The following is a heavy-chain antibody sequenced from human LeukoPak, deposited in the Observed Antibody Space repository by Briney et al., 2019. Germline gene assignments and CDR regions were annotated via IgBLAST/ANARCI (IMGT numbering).Heavy chain of an antibody. CDR1: GFSFSNNY. CDR2: VSGNGAGT. V-gene: IGHV3-23*01. D-gene: IGHD3-10*01. CDR3: AKGRGSGSFSELDS. J-gene: IGHJ4*02. Sequence: GGSLRLSCAVSGFSFSNNYMNWVRQAPGKGLEWVSGVSGNGAGTYYADSVKGRFTISRDNSKNTVHLQMNNLRAEDTAVYYCAKGRGSGSFSELDSRGQGTLVTVSS.